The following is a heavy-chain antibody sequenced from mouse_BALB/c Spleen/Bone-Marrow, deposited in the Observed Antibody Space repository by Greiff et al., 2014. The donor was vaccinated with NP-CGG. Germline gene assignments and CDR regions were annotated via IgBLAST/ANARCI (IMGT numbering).Heavy chain of an antibody. D-gene: IGHD1-3*01. CDR3: GSYKDGWYFDV. CDR1: GFNIKDTY. J-gene: IGHJ1*01. Sequence: VQLQQSGAELVKPGASVKLSCTASGFNIKDTYMHWVKQRPEQGLEWIGRIDPANGDTKYDPKFQGKATITADTSSNTAYLQLSSLTSEDTAVYYCGSYKDGWYFDVWGAGTTVTVSS. V-gene: IGHV14-3*02. CDR2: IDPANGDT.